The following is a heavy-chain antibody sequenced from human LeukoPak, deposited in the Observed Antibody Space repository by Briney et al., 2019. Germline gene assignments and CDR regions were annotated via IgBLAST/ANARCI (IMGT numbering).Heavy chain of an antibody. CDR3: ASTTDYDILTGIDY. Sequence: ASVKVSCKASGYTFTGYYMHWVRQAPGQGLEWMGWINPNSGGTNYAQKFQGRVTMTRDTSISTAYMELSRLRSDDTAVYYCASTTDYDILTGIDYWGQGTLVTVSS. V-gene: IGHV1-2*02. D-gene: IGHD3-9*01. CDR1: GYTFTGYY. J-gene: IGHJ4*02. CDR2: INPNSGGT.